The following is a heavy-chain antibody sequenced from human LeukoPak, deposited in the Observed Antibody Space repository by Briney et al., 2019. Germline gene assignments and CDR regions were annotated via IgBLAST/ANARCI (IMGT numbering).Heavy chain of an antibody. CDR2: IYYSGST. CDR3: ARESSRRQAFDP. Sequence: SETLSLTCTVSGDSVISGSYYRSWIRQPPGKGLEWIGYIYYSGSTNYNPSLKSRVTISVDTSKNQFSLKLSSVTAADTAVYYCARESSRRQAFDPWGQGTLVTVSS. CDR1: GDSVISGSYY. D-gene: IGHD6-13*01. V-gene: IGHV4-61*01. J-gene: IGHJ5*02.